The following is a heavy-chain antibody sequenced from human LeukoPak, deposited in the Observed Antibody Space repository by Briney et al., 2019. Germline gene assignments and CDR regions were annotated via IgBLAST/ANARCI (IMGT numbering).Heavy chain of an antibody. CDR3: ATHQHLYAHFDY. V-gene: IGHV4-34*01. CDR1: GGSFSGYY. D-gene: IGHD5/OR15-5a*01. CDR2: IYQSGST. Sequence: KTSETLSLTCAVYGGSFSGYYWSWIRQPPGKGLEWIGSIYQSGSTYYNPSLKSRLTISVDTSKNQFSLKLSSVTAADTAVYYCATHQHLYAHFDYWGQGTLVTVSS. J-gene: IGHJ4*02.